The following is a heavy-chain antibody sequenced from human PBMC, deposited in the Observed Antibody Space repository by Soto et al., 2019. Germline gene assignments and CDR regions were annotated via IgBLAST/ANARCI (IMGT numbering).Heavy chain of an antibody. CDR1: RYSFTSYW. V-gene: IGHV5-51*01. Sequence: PGESLKISCKGSRYSFTSYWIGWVRQMPGKGLEWMGIIYPGDSDTRYSPSFQGQVTISADKSISTAYLQWSSLKASDTAMYYCARTYYYDSSGYYGRGEDWFDPWGQGTLVTVSS. CDR2: IYPGDSDT. CDR3: ARTYYYDSSGYYGRGEDWFDP. J-gene: IGHJ5*02. D-gene: IGHD3-22*01.